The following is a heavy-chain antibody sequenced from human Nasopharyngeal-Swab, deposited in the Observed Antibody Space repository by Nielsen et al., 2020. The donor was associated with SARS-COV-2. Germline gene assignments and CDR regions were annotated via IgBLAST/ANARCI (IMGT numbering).Heavy chain of an antibody. D-gene: IGHD6-25*01. CDR1: GYTFTSYA. CDR2: INAGNGNT. CDR3: AMEASGDGMDV. V-gene: IGHV1-3*01. J-gene: IGHJ6*02. Sequence: ASVTVSCKASGYTFTSYAMHWVRQDPGQRLEWMGWINAGNGNTKYSQKFQGRVTITRDTSASTAYMELSSLRSEDTAVYYCAMEASGDGMDVWGQGTTVTVSS.